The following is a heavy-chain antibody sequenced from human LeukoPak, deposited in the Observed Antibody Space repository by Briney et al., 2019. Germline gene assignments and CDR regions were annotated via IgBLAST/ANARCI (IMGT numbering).Heavy chain of an antibody. CDR3: ARGGRITMVRANYYYYGMDV. Sequence: SETLSLTCAVYGGSFSGYYGSWIRQPPGKGLEWIGEINHSGSTNYNPSLKSRVTISVDTSKKQFSLKLTSVTAADTAVYYCARGGRITMVRANYYYYGMDVWGQGTTVTVSS. CDR2: INHSGST. J-gene: IGHJ6*02. V-gene: IGHV4-34*01. CDR1: GGSFSGYY. D-gene: IGHD3-10*01.